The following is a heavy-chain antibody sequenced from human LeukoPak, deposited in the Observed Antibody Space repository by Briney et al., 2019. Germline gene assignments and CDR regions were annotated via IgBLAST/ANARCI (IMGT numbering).Heavy chain of an antibody. J-gene: IGHJ4*02. CDR1: GYTFTSYG. V-gene: IGHV1-18*01. CDR2: ISAYNGNT. Sequence: ASVKVSCKASGYTFTSYGISWVRQAPGQGLEWMGWISAYNGNTNYAQKLQGRVTMTTDTSTSTAYMELRSLRSDDTAVYYCARAHKYDFWSGFDYWGQGTLVTVSS. CDR3: ARAHKYDFWSGFDY. D-gene: IGHD3-3*01.